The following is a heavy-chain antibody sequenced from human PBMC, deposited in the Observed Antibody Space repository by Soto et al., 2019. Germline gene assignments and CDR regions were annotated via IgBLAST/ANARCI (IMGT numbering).Heavy chain of an antibody. D-gene: IGHD1-26*01. CDR1: EFTFSSYV. Sequence: EVQLLESGGDLVQPGGSLRLSCAASEFTFSSYVMNWVRQAPGKGLEWVSVISGGGGTTYYADSVKGRFRISRDNSKNTLYLQMNSLRAEDTAVYYCAKDVVVGATTGLGDYYYYYGMDVWGQGTTVTVSS. J-gene: IGHJ6*02. CDR3: AKDVVVGATTGLGDYYYYYGMDV. CDR2: ISGGGGTT. V-gene: IGHV3-23*01.